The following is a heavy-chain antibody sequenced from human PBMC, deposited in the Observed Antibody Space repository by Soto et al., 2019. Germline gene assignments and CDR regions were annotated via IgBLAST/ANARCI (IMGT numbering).Heavy chain of an antibody. D-gene: IGHD5-12*01. Sequence: EVQLLESGGGLIQPGGSLRLSCSASGFSFNSYAMMWVRLAPGKGLEWVSVISGSGGSSYFADSAKGRFTISRDNSKNMLYLEMNSLRAEDTARYFCAKGSIEYSASVDYWGQGTLVIVSS. V-gene: IGHV3-23*01. CDR3: AKGSIEYSASVDY. CDR1: GFSFNSYA. J-gene: IGHJ4*02. CDR2: ISGSGGSS.